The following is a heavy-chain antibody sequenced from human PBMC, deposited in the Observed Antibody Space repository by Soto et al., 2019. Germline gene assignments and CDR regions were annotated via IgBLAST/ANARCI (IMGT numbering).Heavy chain of an antibody. J-gene: IGHJ3*02. CDR3: ARDRSRCVVVRAAMKGAFDI. CDR2: IIPIFGTA. CDR1: GGTFSSYA. Sequence: ASVKVSCKASGGTFSSYAISWVRQPRGQGLEWMGGIIPIFGTANYARKLQGRVMITADESTSTADMELSSLRSEDTTVYYCARDRSRCVVVRAAMKGAFDIWGQGTMVTVSS. D-gene: IGHD2-2*01. V-gene: IGHV1-69*13.